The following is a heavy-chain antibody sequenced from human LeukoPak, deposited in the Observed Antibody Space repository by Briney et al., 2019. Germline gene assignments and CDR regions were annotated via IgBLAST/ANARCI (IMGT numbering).Heavy chain of an antibody. V-gene: IGHV4-34*01. CDR1: GGSFSGYY. J-gene: IGHJ3*02. CDR2: INHSASA. Sequence: SETLSLTCAVYGGSFSGYYWSWIRQPPGKGLEWIGEINHSASAMYNPSLKSRVSISVDTSKNQFPLKLSSVTAADTAVFYCARRRIVVVPAARYAFDIWGQGTMVTVSS. D-gene: IGHD2-2*01. CDR3: ARRRIVVVPAARYAFDI.